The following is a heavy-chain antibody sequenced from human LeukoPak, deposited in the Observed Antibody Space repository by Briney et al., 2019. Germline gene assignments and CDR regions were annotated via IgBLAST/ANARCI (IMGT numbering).Heavy chain of an antibody. CDR2: INPNSGAT. CDR3: ARTGSFDY. V-gene: IGHV1-2*02. D-gene: IGHD1-14*01. Sequence: ASVKVSCKPSGYTFTTNYIHWVRQAPGQGLEWMGWINPNSGATIYAQNFQGRVTMTTDTSISTAYMELTRLGSDDTAVYYCARTGSFDYWGQGTLVTVSS. CDR1: GYTFTTNY. J-gene: IGHJ4*02.